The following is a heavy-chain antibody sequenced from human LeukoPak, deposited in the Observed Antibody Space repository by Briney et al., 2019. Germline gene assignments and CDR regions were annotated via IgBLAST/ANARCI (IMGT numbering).Heavy chain of an antibody. V-gene: IGHV3-73*01. J-gene: IGHJ4*02. D-gene: IGHD6-6*01. Sequence: AGGSLKLSCAASGFTFSGSAMPWVRQASGKGLEWVGRIRSKANSYATAYAASVKGRFTISRDDSKNTAYLQMNGLKTEGTAVYYCTSLAYSSSSGLDYWGQGTLVTVSS. CDR1: GFTFSGSA. CDR2: IRSKANSYAT. CDR3: TSLAYSSSSGLDY.